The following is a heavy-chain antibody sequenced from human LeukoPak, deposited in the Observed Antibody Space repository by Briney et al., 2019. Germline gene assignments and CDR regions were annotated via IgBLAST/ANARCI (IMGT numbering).Heavy chain of an antibody. D-gene: IGHD2-2*01. V-gene: IGHV4-59*01. CDR3: ARVGEYCSSTSCSGGWFDP. Sequence: SETLSLTCTVSGGSISSYYWSWIRQPPGKGLEWIGYIYYSGGTNYNPSLKSRVTISVDTSKNQFSLKLSSVTAADTAVYYCARVGEYCSSTSCSGGWFDPWGQGTLVTVSS. J-gene: IGHJ5*02. CDR1: GGSISSYY. CDR2: IYYSGGT.